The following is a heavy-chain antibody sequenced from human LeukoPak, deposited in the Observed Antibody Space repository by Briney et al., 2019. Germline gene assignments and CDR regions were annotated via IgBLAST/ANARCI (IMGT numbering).Heavy chain of an antibody. CDR2: INHSGST. CDR1: GGSFSGYY. Sequence: SETLSLTCAVYGGSFSGYYWSWIRQPPGKGLEWIGEINHSGSTNYNPSLKSRVTISVDTSKNQFSLKLSSVTAADTAVYYCARVNIVWLGIAAAGTPGWFDPWGQGTLVTVSS. D-gene: IGHD6-13*01. CDR3: ARVNIVWLGIAAAGTPGWFDP. V-gene: IGHV4-34*01. J-gene: IGHJ5*02.